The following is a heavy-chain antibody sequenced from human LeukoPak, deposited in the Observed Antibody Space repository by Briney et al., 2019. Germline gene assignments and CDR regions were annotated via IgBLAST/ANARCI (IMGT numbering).Heavy chain of an antibody. CDR2: IIPIFGTA. CDR1: GGTFSSYA. V-gene: IGHV1-69*05. D-gene: IGHD5-12*01. CDR3: ARDAGVATTYYYYYYMDV. Sequence: SVKVSCKASGGTFSSYAISWVRQAPGQGLEWMGGIIPIFGTANYAQKFQGRVTITTDESTSTAYMELSSLRSEDTAVYYCARDAGVATTYYYYYYMDVWGKGTTVTVSS. J-gene: IGHJ6*03.